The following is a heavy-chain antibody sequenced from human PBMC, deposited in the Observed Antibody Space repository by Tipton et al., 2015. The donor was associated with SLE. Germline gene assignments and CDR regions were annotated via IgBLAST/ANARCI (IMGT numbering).Heavy chain of an antibody. D-gene: IGHD5-18*01. Sequence: SLRLSCAASGFTFTSYGMSWVRQAPGKGLEWVSAITGSGGGTYYADSVKGRFTISRDSSKSTVFVQMNSLRAEDTAVYYCARDTYSYGCDYWGQGTLVTVSS. CDR3: ARDTYSYGCDY. CDR1: GFTFTSYG. J-gene: IGHJ4*02. V-gene: IGHV3-23*01. CDR2: ITGSGGGT.